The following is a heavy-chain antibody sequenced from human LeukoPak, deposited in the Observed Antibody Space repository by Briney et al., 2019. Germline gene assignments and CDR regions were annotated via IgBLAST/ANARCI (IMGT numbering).Heavy chain of an antibody. D-gene: IGHD3-22*01. J-gene: IGHJ3*02. Sequence: PGGSLRLSCVTWEFTFSSYEMNWVRQAPGKGLEWVSYISGSGSPIFYADSVKGRFTISRDNAQNSLYLQMNSLRAEDTAVYYCATEWLLGAMNAFDIWGQGTMVTVSS. CDR1: EFTFSSYE. CDR3: ATEWLLGAMNAFDI. V-gene: IGHV3-48*03. CDR2: ISGSGSPI.